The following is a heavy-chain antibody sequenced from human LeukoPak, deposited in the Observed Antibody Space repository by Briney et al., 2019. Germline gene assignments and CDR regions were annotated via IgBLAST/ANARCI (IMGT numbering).Heavy chain of an antibody. J-gene: IGHJ4*02. CDR3: AKKIRGSGWFFDY. CDR1: GFIFNSHA. Sequence: GGSLRLSCAASGFIFNSHAMNWVRQAPGKGLEWVSVISGSGGSTYYADSVKGRFTISRDNSKNTLYLQMNSLRAEDTAVYYCAKKIRGSGWFFDYWGQGTLVTVSS. V-gene: IGHV3-23*01. D-gene: IGHD6-19*01. CDR2: ISGSGGST.